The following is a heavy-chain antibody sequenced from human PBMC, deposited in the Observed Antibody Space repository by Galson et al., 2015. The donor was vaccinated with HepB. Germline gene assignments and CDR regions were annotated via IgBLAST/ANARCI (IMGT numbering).Heavy chain of an antibody. CDR1: GYTFTSYG. J-gene: IGHJ4*02. CDR3: ARDRLSYGDSTPGG. V-gene: IGHV1-18*01. D-gene: IGHD4-17*01. CDR2: ISAYNGNT. Sequence: SVKVSCKASGYTFTSYGISWVRQAPGQGLEWMGWISAYNGNTNYAQKLQGRVTMTTDTSTSTAYMELRSLRSDDTAVYYCARDRLSYGDSTPGGWGQGTLVTVSS.